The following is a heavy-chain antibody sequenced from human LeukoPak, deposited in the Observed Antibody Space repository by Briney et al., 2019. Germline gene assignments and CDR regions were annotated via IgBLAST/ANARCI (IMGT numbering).Heavy chain of an antibody. V-gene: IGHV3-74*01. Sequence: TGGSLGLSCVASGFTFSNYWMHWVRQAPGKGLVWVSRINSDGSSTTYADSVKGRFTISRDNAENTLYLQMNSLRAEDTAVYYCAREYSSSRYFDYWGQGTLVTVSS. D-gene: IGHD6-6*01. CDR2: INSDGSST. J-gene: IGHJ4*02. CDR1: GFTFSNYW. CDR3: AREYSSSRYFDY.